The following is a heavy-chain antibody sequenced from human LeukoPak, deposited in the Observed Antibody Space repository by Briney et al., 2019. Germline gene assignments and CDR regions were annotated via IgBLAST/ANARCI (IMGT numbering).Heavy chain of an antibody. CDR1: GFTFSSYA. J-gene: IGHJ4*02. Sequence: PVGSLRLSCAASGFTFSSYAMHWVRQAPGKGLEWVAVISYDGSNKYYADSVKGRFTISRDNSKNTLYLQMNSLRAEDTAVYYCARGPSGSYPKLSPQIDYWGQGTLVTVSS. CDR2: ISYDGSNK. CDR3: ARGPSGSYPKLSPQIDY. D-gene: IGHD1-26*01. V-gene: IGHV3-30-3*01.